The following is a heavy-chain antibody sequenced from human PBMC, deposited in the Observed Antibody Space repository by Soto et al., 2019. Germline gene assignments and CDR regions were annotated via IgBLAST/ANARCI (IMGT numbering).Heavy chain of an antibody. CDR2: FDPEDGET. J-gene: IGHJ5*02. CDR1: GYTLTELS. CDR3: AANLYGSGSYYWFDP. Sequence: ASVKVSCKVSGYTLTELSMHWVRQAPGKGLEWMGGFDPEDGETIYAQKFQGRVTMTEDTSTDTAYMELSSLRSEDTAVYYCAANLYGSGSYYWFDPWGQGTLVTVSS. V-gene: IGHV1-24*01. D-gene: IGHD3-10*01.